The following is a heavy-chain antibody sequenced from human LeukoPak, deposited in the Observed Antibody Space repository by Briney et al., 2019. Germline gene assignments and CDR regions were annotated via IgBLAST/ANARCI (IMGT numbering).Heavy chain of an antibody. CDR1: GFTFSSYG. J-gene: IGHJ5*02. CDR2: ISGSGGST. CDR3: ASVPLLRWSWFDP. V-gene: IGHV3-23*01. Sequence: HPRGSLRLSCAASGFTFSSYGMSWVRQAPGKGLEWVPAISGSGGSTYYADSVKGRFTISRDNSKNTLYLQMNSLRAEDTAVYYCASVPLLRWSWFDPWGQGTLVTVSS. D-gene: IGHD3-10*01.